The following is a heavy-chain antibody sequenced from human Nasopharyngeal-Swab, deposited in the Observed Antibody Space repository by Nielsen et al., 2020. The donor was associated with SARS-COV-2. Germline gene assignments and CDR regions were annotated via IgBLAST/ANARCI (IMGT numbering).Heavy chain of an antibody. D-gene: IGHD3-22*01. CDR3: ARRYYYEDY. J-gene: IGHJ4*02. V-gene: IGHV3-23*01. CDR1: GFTFRSYA. CDR2: INNRGGNT. Sequence: GESLKISCAASGFTFRSYAMSWVRQAPGRGLEWVSTINNRGGNTHYADSVKGHFTISRDNSKNTLYLQMSSLRAEDTAVYYCARRYYYEDYWGQGTLVTVSS.